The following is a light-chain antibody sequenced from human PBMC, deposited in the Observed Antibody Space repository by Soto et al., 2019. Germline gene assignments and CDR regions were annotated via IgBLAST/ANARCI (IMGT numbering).Light chain of an antibody. CDR3: QQYNNWPPFT. CDR2: GAS. Sequence: EIVMTQSPATLSVSPGERVTLSCRASQSVSRSLAWYQQKPGRAPRLLIYGASTRATGIPARFSGSGSGTEFTLTISSLQSEDFAVYYCQQYNNWPPFTFGPGTKVDIK. V-gene: IGKV3-15*01. J-gene: IGKJ3*01. CDR1: QSVSRS.